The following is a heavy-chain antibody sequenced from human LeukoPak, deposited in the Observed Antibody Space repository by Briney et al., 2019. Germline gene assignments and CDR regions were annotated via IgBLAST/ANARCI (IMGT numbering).Heavy chain of an antibody. CDR1: GFNFNNYA. Sequence: PGRSLRLSCATSGFNFNNYAMHWVRQAPGKGLEWLSVISYDGSDNSSGDSVQGRFTISRDNSKNTLYLQMNSLTNGDTAVYYCARDQGATLVRGVTPYLDFWGQGTLVSVSS. D-gene: IGHD3-10*01. J-gene: IGHJ4*02. CDR3: ARDQGATLVRGVTPYLDF. CDR2: ISYDGSDN. V-gene: IGHV3-30*04.